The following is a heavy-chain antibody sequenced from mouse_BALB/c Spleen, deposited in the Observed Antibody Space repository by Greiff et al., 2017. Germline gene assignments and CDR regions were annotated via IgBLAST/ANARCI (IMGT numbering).Heavy chain of an antibody. CDR1: GYTFTSYT. CDR3: ARGEVRRFYAMDY. CDR2: INPSSGYT. J-gene: IGHJ4*01. D-gene: IGHD2-14*01. Sequence: VQLKESGAELARPGASVKMSCKASGYTFTSYTMHWVKQRPGQGLEWIGYINPSSGYTNYNQKFKDKATLTADKSSSTAYMQLSSLTSEDSAVYYCARGEVRRFYAMDYWGQGTSVTVSS. V-gene: IGHV1-4*01.